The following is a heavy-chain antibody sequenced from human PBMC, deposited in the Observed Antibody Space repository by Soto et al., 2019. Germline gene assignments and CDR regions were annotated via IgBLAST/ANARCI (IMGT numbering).Heavy chain of an antibody. CDR3: ARDGPHYYYDSSSHGRYY. CDR2: IIPIFGTA. D-gene: IGHD3-22*01. V-gene: IGHV1-69*13. J-gene: IGHJ4*02. CDR1: GGTFSSYA. Sequence: SVKVSCKASGGTFSSYAISWVRQAPGQGLEWMGGIIPIFGTANYAQKFQGRVTITADESTSTAYMELSSLRSEDTAVYYCARDGPHYYYDSSSHGRYYWGQGTLVTVS.